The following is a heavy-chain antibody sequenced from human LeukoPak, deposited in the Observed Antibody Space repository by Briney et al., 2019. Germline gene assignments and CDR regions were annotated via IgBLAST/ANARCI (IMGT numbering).Heavy chain of an antibody. CDR3: ARDGHGYSTY. J-gene: IGHJ4*02. V-gene: IGHV3-7*01. D-gene: IGHD1-26*01. Sequence: PGGSLRLSCAASGFSFSDFWMSWVRQAPGKGLEWVANIDQDGYEKYYVDSVKGRFTISRDNAKNSLYLQMNSLRAEDTAVYYCARDGHGYSTYWGQATLVTVSS. CDR1: GFSFSDFW. CDR2: IDQDGYEK.